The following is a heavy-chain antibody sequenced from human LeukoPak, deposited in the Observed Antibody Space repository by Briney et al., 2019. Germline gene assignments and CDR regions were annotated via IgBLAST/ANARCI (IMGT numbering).Heavy chain of an antibody. J-gene: IGHJ4*02. V-gene: IGHV3-74*01. D-gene: IGHD3-3*01. CDR2: INTDGTST. CDR1: GFSISSYW. Sequence: TGGSLRLSCAASGFSISSYWVEWVRQAPGKGLVWVSRINTDGTSTSYADSVKGRFTISRDNAKNTVYLQMNSLRVEDTAVYYCVRADFWSGYPLTAFDCWGQGSLVIVSS. CDR3: VRADFWSGYPLTAFDC.